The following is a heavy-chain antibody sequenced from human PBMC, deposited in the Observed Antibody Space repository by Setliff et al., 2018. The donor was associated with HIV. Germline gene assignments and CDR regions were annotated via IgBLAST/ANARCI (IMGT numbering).Heavy chain of an antibody. CDR1: GFTFSDSW. V-gene: IGHV3-23*01. D-gene: IGHD6-19*01. J-gene: IGHJ2*01. Sequence: PGGSLRLSCIGSGFTFSDSWMTWVRQAPGKGLEWVSAISGSGDSTFYADSVQGRFTISRDNSKNTLYLQMSSLRAEDTALYYCARVSMSSAAHWYFDLWGRGTLVTVSS. CDR2: ISGSGDST. CDR3: ARVSMSSAAHWYFDL.